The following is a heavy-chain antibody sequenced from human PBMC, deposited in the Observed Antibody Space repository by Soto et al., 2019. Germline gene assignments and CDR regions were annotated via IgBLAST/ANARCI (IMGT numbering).Heavy chain of an antibody. CDR3: ARDYYDSSGYYYFDY. V-gene: IGHV1-2*02. Sequence: QVQLVQSGAEVKKPGASVKVSCKASGYTFTGYYMHWVRQAPGQGLEWMGWIHPNSGGTNYAQKFQGRVTMTRDTSISTAYMELSRLRSDDTAVYYCARDYYDSSGYYYFDYWGQGTLVTVSS. CDR2: IHPNSGGT. J-gene: IGHJ4*02. D-gene: IGHD3-22*01. CDR1: GYTFTGYY.